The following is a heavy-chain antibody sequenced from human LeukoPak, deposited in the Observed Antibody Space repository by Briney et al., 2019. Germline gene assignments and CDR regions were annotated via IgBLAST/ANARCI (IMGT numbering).Heavy chain of an antibody. CDR2: IKEDGSEK. D-gene: IGHD3-22*01. Sequence: GGSVRLSCEASGFSLSSHWMSWVRQAPGKGLEWVASIKEDGSEKYYVDSVKGRFTISRDNAKNSLYSQMKSLRAEDTAVYYCARHGNYNFDYWGQGTLVTVSS. CDR3: ARHGNYNFDY. CDR1: GFSLSSHW. J-gene: IGHJ4*02. V-gene: IGHV3-7*01.